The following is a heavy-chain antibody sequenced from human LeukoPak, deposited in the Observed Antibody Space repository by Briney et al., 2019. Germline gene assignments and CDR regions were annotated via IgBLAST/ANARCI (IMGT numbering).Heavy chain of an antibody. CDR2: INHSGST. V-gene: IGHV4-34*01. D-gene: IGHD3-3*01. J-gene: IGHJ5*02. Sequence: SETLSLTCAVYGGSFSGYYWSWIRQPPGKGLEWIGEINHSGSTNYNPSLKSRVTISVDTSKNQFSLKLSSVTAADTAVYYCASSYYDFWSGYYTNNWFDPWGQGTLVTVSS. CDR1: GGSFSGYY. CDR3: ASSYYDFWSGYYTNNWFDP.